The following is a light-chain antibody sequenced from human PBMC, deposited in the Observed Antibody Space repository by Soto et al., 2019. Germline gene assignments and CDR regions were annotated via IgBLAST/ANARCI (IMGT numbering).Light chain of an antibody. CDR2: EVS. CDR3: SSYTSSSTLV. Sequence: QSVLTQPASVSGSPGQSITISCTGTSSDVGGYNYVSWYQQHPGKAPKLLIYEVSNRPSGVSNRCSGSKSGKTASLTISGXQAEDEADYYCSSYTSSSTLVFGTGTKVTV. V-gene: IGLV2-14*01. J-gene: IGLJ1*01. CDR1: SSDVGGYNY.